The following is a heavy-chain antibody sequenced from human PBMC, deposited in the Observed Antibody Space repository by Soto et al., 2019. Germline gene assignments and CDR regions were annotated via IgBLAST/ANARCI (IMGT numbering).Heavy chain of an antibody. CDR3: ARGQEGVVATH. Sequence: QVQLQQWGAGLLKPSETLSLNCAVTGGSLSGYYWSWIRQPPGKGLEWIGEVKDGGHTNYSPSLRGRVTLSSYTSNNQFSLRLHSVTAADTGVYYCARGQEGVVATHWDQGSLVTVSS. D-gene: IGHD5-12*01. CDR2: VKDGGHT. J-gene: IGHJ4*02. CDR1: GGSLSGYY. V-gene: IGHV4-34*01.